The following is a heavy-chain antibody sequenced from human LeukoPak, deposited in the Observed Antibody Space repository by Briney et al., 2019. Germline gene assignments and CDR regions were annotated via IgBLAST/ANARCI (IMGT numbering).Heavy chain of an antibody. CDR3: AKDGVGATFDY. CDR2: IRYDGSNE. CDR1: GFTFRSYS. D-gene: IGHD1-26*01. J-gene: IGHJ4*02. V-gene: IGHV3-30*02. Sequence: GGSLRLSCAASGFTFRSYSMNWVRQAPGKGLGWVSFIRYDGSNEYYADSVRGRFTISRDNSKNTLYLQMNSLRAEDTAVYYCAKDGVGATFDYWGQGTLVTVSS.